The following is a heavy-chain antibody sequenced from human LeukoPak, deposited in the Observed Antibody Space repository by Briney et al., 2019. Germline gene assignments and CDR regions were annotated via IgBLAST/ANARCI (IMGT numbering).Heavy chain of an antibody. CDR3: AKGGLRGNTAMVHGY. CDR1: GFTFSSYG. Sequence: PGRSLRLSCAASGFTFSSYGMHWVRQAPGKGLEWVAVIWYDGSNKYYADSVKGRFTISRDNSKNTLYLQMNSLRAEDTAVYYCAKGGLRGNTAMVHGYWGQGTLVTVSS. CDR2: IWYDGSNK. D-gene: IGHD5-18*01. J-gene: IGHJ4*02. V-gene: IGHV3-33*06.